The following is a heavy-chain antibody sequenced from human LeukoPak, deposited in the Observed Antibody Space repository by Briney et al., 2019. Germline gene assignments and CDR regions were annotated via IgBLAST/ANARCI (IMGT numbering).Heavy chain of an antibody. D-gene: IGHD4-23*01. J-gene: IGHJ5*02. CDR2: IYYSGST. CDR1: GGSITSYY. CDR3: ARDYGGNSGWFDP. V-gene: IGHV4-59*01. Sequence: SETLSLTCSVFGGSITSYYWSWIRQPPGRGLEWIGYIYYSGSTNYNPSLKSRVTISVDTSKNQFSLKVSSVTAADTAVYYCARDYGGNSGWFDPWGQGTLVSVSS.